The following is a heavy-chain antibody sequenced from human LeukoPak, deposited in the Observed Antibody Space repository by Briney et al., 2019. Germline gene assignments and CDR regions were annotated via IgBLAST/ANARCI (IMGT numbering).Heavy chain of an antibody. V-gene: IGHV4-61*01. CDR3: ARGRSSSWYSPFAY. D-gene: IGHD6-13*01. CDR2: IYYSGST. J-gene: IGHJ4*02. Sequence: SEALSLTCTVSGRSDSSGSYYWSWIRQPPGKGLEWIGDIYYSGSTNYNPSLKSRVTISIDTSKNQFSLKLSSVTAPDTAVYFCARGRSSSWYSPFAYWGQGTLLTVSS. CDR1: GRSDSSGSYY.